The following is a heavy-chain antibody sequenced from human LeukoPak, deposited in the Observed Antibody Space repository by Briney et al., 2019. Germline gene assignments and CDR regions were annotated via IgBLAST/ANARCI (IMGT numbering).Heavy chain of an antibody. CDR2: INLRGST. Sequence: SETLSLTCTVSGGSISSYYWSWIRQPPGKGLEWIGEINLRGSTTYNPSLKSRVTISLDESKNQFSLKLSSVTAADTAVYYCARVKIKGGITIFKEYHYMDVWGKGTTVTVSS. CDR1: GGSISSYY. V-gene: IGHV4-34*01. CDR3: ARVKIKGGITIFKEYHYMDV. D-gene: IGHD3-3*01. J-gene: IGHJ6*03.